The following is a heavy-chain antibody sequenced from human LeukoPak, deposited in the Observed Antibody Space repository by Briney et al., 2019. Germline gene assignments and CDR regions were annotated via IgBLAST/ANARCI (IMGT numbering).Heavy chain of an antibody. V-gene: IGHV4-39*01. CDR2: IYYSGST. CDR3: ARQFVGYSFFDY. D-gene: IGHD5-18*01. Sequence: SETLSLTCTVSGGSISSSSYYWGWIRQPPGKGLEWIGSIYYSGSTYYNPFLKSRVTISVDTSKNQFSLKLSSVTAADTAVYYCARQFVGYSFFDYWGQGTLVTVSS. J-gene: IGHJ4*02. CDR1: GGSISSSSYY.